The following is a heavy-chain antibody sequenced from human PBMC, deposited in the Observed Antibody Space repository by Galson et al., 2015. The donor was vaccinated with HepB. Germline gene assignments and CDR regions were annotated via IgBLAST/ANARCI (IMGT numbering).Heavy chain of an antibody. CDR2: ITSGGYNT. CDR3: AKDRGGWGYCSSTSCASWGMDV. CDR1: GFTFSTYA. J-gene: IGHJ6*04. V-gene: IGHV3-23*01. Sequence: SLRLSCAASGFTFSTYAMSWVRQTPEKGLEWVSGITSGGYNTYYADSVKGRFTISRDNSKNTLYLQMNSLRAEDTGVYFCAKDRGGWGYCSSTSCASWGMDVWGTGTTVTVSS. D-gene: IGHD2-2*01.